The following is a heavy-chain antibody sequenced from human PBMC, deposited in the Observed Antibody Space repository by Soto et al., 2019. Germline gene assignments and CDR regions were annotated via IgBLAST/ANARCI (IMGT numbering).Heavy chain of an antibody. D-gene: IGHD1-1*01. CDR3: ARGVDAGVDV. CDR1: GYTFTSYD. V-gene: IGHV1-8*01. Sequence: QVQLVQSGAEVTKPGASVKVSCKASGYTFTSYDINWVRQATGQGLEWMGWMSPNSGATGYVQKFQGRVTMTRDTSISTAYMELSNLRSEDTAIYYCARGVDAGVDVWGQGTTVTVSS. CDR2: MSPNSGAT. J-gene: IGHJ6*02.